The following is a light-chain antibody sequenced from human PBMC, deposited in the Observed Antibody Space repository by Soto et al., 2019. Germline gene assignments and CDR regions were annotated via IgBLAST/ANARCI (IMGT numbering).Light chain of an antibody. V-gene: IGLV1-47*01. Sequence: QSVLAQPPSASGTPGQRVTMSCSGSSSNLGSNYVYWYQQLPGTAPKLLIYRNNQRPSGVPDRFSGSKSGTSASLAISGLRSEDEADYYCAAWDDSLSDVVFGGGTKLTVL. CDR1: SSNLGSNY. CDR2: RNN. J-gene: IGLJ2*01. CDR3: AAWDDSLSDVV.